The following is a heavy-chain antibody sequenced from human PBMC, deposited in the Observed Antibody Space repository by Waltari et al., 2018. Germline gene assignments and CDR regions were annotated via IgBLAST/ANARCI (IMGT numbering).Heavy chain of an antibody. D-gene: IGHD1-26*01. Sequence: EVQLVESGGGLVQPGGSLRLSCAASGFTFSSYWMSWVRQAPGKGLDWVSNIKQDGSEKYLVDSVKGRFTISRDNAKNSLYLQMNSLRAEDTAVYYCARESSGELLADFDYWGQGTLVTVSS. CDR2: IKQDGSEK. CDR3: ARESSGELLADFDY. CDR1: GFTFSSYW. V-gene: IGHV3-7*01. J-gene: IGHJ4*02.